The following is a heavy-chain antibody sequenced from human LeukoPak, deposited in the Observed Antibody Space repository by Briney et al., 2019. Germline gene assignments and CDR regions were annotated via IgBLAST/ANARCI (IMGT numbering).Heavy chain of an antibody. Sequence: ASVKVSCKASGGTFSSYAISWVRQAPGQGLEWMGGIIPIFGTANYAQKFQGRVTITADKSTSTAYMELSSLRSEDTAVYYCASPAVIDGRRGGDYFDYWGQGTQVTVSS. J-gene: IGHJ4*02. CDR2: IIPIFGTA. CDR1: GGTFSSYA. D-gene: IGHD3-10*01. V-gene: IGHV1-69*06. CDR3: ASPAVIDGRRGGDYFDY.